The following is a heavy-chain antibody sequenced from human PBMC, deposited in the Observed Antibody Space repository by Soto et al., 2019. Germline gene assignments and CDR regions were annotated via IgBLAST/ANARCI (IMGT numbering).Heavy chain of an antibody. J-gene: IGHJ5*02. V-gene: IGHV6-1*01. D-gene: IGHD6-19*01. Sequence: QSQTLSLTCAISGDSVSSNSAAWNWIRQSPSRGLEWLGRTYYRSKWYNDYAVSVKSRITINPDTSKNQFSLQLNSVTPEDTAVYYCAREPGPISPAPKPGYSSGWKENWSDPWGQGTLVTVSS. CDR2: TYYRSKWYN. CDR1: GDSVSSNSAA. CDR3: AREPGPISPAPKPGYSSGWKENWSDP.